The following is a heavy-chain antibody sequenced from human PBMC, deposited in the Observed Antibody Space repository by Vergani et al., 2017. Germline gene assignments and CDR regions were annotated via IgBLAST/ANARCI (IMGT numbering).Heavy chain of an antibody. CDR3: ARDGVLLWFGEEGNWFDP. D-gene: IGHD3-10*01. V-gene: IGHV1-2*02. CDR2: INPNSGGT. J-gene: IGHJ5*02. Sequence: QVQLVQSGAEVKKPGASVKVSCKASGYTFTGYYMHWVRQAPGQGLGWMGWINPNSGGTTYAQKFQGRVTMTRDTSISTSYMELSRLSSDDRAVYYCARDGVLLWFGEEGNWFDPWGQGTLVTVSS. CDR1: GYTFTGYY.